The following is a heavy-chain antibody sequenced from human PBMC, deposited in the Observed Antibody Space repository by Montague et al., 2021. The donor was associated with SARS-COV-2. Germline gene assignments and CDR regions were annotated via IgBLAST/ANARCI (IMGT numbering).Heavy chain of an antibody. Sequence: SETLSLTCAVYGGSFSGYYWSWIRQPPGKRLEWIGEINHSGSTNYNPSLKSRVTISVDTSKNQFSLKLTSVTAADTAVYYCARRVVVRGVIRPPHYYFDYWGQGTLVTVSS. J-gene: IGHJ4*02. CDR1: GGSFSGYY. D-gene: IGHD3-10*01. CDR3: ARRVVVRGVIRPPHYYFDY. CDR2: INHSGST. V-gene: IGHV4-34*01.